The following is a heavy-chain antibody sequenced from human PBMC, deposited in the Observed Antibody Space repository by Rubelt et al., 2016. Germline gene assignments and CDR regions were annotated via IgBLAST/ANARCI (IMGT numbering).Heavy chain of an antibody. Sequence: QITLRESGPTLVKPTQTVTLTCTFSGFSLSTTGVGVGWIRQPPGKALEWLALIYWDDDKRYSPSLETRLAITKDNSRNQVVLTMTRMDPGDTATYYCAHSTYAAGRGFDPWGQGTLVTVSS. CDR3: AHSTYAAGRGFDP. V-gene: IGHV2-5*02. CDR2: IYWDDDK. J-gene: IGHJ5*02. D-gene: IGHD2-8*01. CDR1: GFSLSTTGVG.